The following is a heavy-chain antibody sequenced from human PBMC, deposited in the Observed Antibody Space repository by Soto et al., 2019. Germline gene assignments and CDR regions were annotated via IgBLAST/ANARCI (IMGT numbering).Heavy chain of an antibody. D-gene: IGHD6-13*01. CDR1: GYTFTGYY. CDR2: INPNSGGT. Sequence: ASVKVSCKASGYTFTGYYTHWVRQAPGQGLEWMGWINPNSGGTNYAQKFQGWVTMTRDTSISTAYMELSRLRSDDTAVYYCARGTGIAAEADYYYYYGMDVWGQGTTVTVSS. V-gene: IGHV1-2*04. J-gene: IGHJ6*02. CDR3: ARGTGIAAEADYYYYYGMDV.